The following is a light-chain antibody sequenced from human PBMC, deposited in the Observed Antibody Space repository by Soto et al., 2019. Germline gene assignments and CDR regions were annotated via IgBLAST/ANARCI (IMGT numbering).Light chain of an antibody. CDR1: QSISGNH. CDR2: GAS. J-gene: IGKJ4*01. CDR3: QQVSSDPLT. V-gene: IGKV3-20*01. Sequence: EIAMTLSPATLSVSPGGRATLSCRPSQSISGNHLAGYQQKPGQAPRLLIYGASTRATGIPDRFSGRGSGTDFTLTISRLEPENFAVYYGQQVSSDPLTFGGGTKV.